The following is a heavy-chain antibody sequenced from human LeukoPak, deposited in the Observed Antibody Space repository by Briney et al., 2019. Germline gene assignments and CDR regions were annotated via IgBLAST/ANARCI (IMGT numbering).Heavy chain of an antibody. J-gene: IGHJ5*02. D-gene: IGHD3-10*01. CDR3: ARAPMVRGVIIGWFDP. V-gene: IGHV4-30-2*01. CDR1: GGSISSGGYS. Sequence: PSETLSLTCAVSGGSISSGGYSWSWIRQPPGKGLEWIGYIYHSGSTYYNPSLKSRVTISVDRSKNQFSLKLSSVTAADTAVYYCARAPMVRGVIIGWFDPWGQGTQVTVSS. CDR2: IYHSGST.